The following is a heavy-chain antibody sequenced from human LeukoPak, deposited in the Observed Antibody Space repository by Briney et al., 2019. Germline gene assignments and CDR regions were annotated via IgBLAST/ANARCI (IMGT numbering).Heavy chain of an antibody. CDR3: ATSLERRDGYNF. CDR1: GYSFTGYY. Sequence: ASVKVSCKASGYSFTGYYMHWVRQAPGQGLEWMGWINPNSGDTKYAQKFQGRVTMTRDTSISTAYMELSSLRFEDTAVYYCATSLERRDGYNFWGQGTLVTVSS. CDR2: INPNSGDT. D-gene: IGHD5-24*01. V-gene: IGHV1-2*02. J-gene: IGHJ4*02.